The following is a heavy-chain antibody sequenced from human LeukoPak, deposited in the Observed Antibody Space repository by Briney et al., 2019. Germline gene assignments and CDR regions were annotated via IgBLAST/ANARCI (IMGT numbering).Heavy chain of an antibody. Sequence: KSGGSLRLSCAASGFTFSSYSMNWVRQAPGKGLEWVSSISSSSSYIYYADSVKGRFTISRDNAKNSLYLQMNSLRAEDTAVYYCARDRGRYYYDSSGYYIDYWGQGTLVTVSS. V-gene: IGHV3-21*01. J-gene: IGHJ4*02. D-gene: IGHD3-22*01. CDR2: ISSSSSYI. CDR1: GFTFSSYS. CDR3: ARDRGRYYYDSSGYYIDY.